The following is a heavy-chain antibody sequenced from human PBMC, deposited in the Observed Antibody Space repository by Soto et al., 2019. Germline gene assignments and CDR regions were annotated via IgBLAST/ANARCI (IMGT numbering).Heavy chain of an antibody. J-gene: IGHJ4*02. V-gene: IGHV1-18*04. CDR2: ISAYNGNT. D-gene: IGHD6-6*01. Sequence: ASVKVSCKASGYTFTSYGISWVRLAPGQGLEWMGWISAYNGNTNYAQKLQGRVTMTTDTSTSTSYMDLRSLTSDDTAVYYCARVRIAARAFFYYWGQGTLVTVSS. CDR1: GYTFTSYG. CDR3: ARVRIAARAFFYY.